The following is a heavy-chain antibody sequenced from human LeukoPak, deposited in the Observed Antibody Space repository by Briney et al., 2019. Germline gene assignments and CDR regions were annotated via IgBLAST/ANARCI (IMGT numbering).Heavy chain of an antibody. J-gene: IGHJ5*02. D-gene: IGHD2-2*01. CDR2: IYYSGST. V-gene: IGHV4-59*01. Sequence: SETLFLTCTVSGDSISNTYYWSWIRQPPGKGLEWIGYIYYSGSTNYNPSLKSRVTISVDTSKNQFSLKLSSVTTADTAVYYCARYCSSTTCSNWFDPWGQGTLVTVSS. CDR1: GDSISNTYY. CDR3: ARYCSSTTCSNWFDP.